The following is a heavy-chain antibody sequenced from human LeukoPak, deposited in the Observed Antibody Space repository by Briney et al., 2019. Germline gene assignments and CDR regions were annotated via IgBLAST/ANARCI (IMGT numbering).Heavy chain of an antibody. V-gene: IGHV1-8*01. CDR2: MNPNSYNT. Sequence: RGSAKVSCKASGYTLSSYAIYSGRQAPGRGLEWMVWMNPNSYNTGYAQKFQGRSTVTRNTTISIAYMELSSLRSEEKALYRCGRGYRQWRVIHPGYWGQGTLVT. J-gene: IGHJ4*02. D-gene: IGHD6-19*01. CDR1: GYTLSSYA. CDR3: GRGYRQWRVIHPGY.